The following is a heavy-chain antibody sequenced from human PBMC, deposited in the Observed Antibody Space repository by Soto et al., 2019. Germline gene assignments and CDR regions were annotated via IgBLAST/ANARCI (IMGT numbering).Heavy chain of an antibody. CDR3: ARRSYGDYKYYYYGMDV. CDR2: IIPIFGTA. V-gene: IGHV1-69*13. Sequence: SVKVSCKASGGTFSSYAISWVRQAPGQGLEWMGGIIPIFGTANYAQKFQGRVTITADESTSTAYMELSSLRSEDTAVYYCARRSYGDYKYYYYGMDVWGQGTTVTVSS. CDR1: GGTFSSYA. D-gene: IGHD4-17*01. J-gene: IGHJ6*02.